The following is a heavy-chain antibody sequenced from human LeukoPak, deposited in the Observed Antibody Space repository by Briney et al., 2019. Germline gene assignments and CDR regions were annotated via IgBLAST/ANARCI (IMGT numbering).Heavy chain of an antibody. CDR2: INPNSGGT. V-gene: IGHV1-2*02. CDR3: ARDYYDSSTLRDNWFDP. D-gene: IGHD3-22*01. Sequence: ASVKVSCKASGYTFTGYYMHWVRQAPGQGLEWMGWINPNSGGTNYAQKFQGRVTMTRDTSISTAYMELSRLRPDDTAVYYCARDYYDSSTLRDNWFDPWGQGTLVTVSS. CDR1: GYTFTGYY. J-gene: IGHJ5*02.